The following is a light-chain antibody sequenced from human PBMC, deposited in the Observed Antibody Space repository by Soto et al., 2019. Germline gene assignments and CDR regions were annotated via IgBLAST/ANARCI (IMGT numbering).Light chain of an antibody. J-gene: IGLJ1*01. Sequence: QSALAQPASVSGSPGQSITISCIGTSSDVGGYNFVSWYQHHPGKAPLLMIYEVSNRPSGVSNRFSGSKSGNTASLIISGLQAEDEADYYCSSYTRSSTHPYVFGTGTKLTVL. CDR2: EVS. CDR3: SSYTRSSTHPYV. CDR1: SSDVGGYNF. V-gene: IGLV2-14*01.